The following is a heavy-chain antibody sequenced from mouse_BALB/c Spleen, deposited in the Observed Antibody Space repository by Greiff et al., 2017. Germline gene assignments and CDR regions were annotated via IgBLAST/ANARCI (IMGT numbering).Heavy chain of an antibody. Sequence: EVMLVESGGDLVKPGGSLKLSCAASGFTFSSYGMSWVRQTPDKRLEWVATISSGGSYTYYPDSVKGRFTISRDNAKNTLYLQMSSLKSEDTAMYYCARDYYDAAENYFDYWGQGTTLTVSS. D-gene: IGHD1-1*01. CDR2: ISSGGSYT. J-gene: IGHJ2*01. CDR1: GFTFSSYG. V-gene: IGHV5-6*02. CDR3: ARDYYDAAENYFDY.